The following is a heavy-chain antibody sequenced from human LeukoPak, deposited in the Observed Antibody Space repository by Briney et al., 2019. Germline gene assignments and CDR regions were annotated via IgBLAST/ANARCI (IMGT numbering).Heavy chain of an antibody. D-gene: IGHD3-9*01. CDR1: GFTFSSYN. V-gene: IGHV3-21*04. CDR3: AREQILTGYYSYYGMDV. Sequence: PGGSLRLSCTASGFTFSSYNMNWVRQAPGKGLEWVSTITSTSTYIAYADSVKGRFTISRDNADNSVYLQMSSLRSEDTAVYYCAREQILTGYYSYYGMDVWGKGTTVTVSS. CDR2: ITSTSTYI. J-gene: IGHJ6*04.